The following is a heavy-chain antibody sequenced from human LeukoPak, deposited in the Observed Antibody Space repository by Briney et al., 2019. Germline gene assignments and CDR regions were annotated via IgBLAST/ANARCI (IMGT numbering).Heavy chain of an antibody. V-gene: IGHV3-15*01. CDR2: IKSKSDAGTT. J-gene: IGHJ6*02. D-gene: IGHD2-15*01. CDR1: GLTFRDAW. Sequence: GGSLRLSCVASGLTFRDAWMSWVRQAPGKGLEWVGRIKSKSDAGTTDYAAPVKGRFTITRDDSKTTLFLQMNGLKTEDTGVYYCTSEITSYAEGGDVWGLGTTVTVSS. CDR3: TSEITSYAEGGDV.